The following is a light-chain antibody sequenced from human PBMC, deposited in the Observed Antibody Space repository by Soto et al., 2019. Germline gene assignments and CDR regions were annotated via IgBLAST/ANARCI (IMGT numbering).Light chain of an antibody. V-gene: IGKV3-11*01. CDR1: ESIGKY. J-gene: IGKJ4*01. Sequence: EDGFRQSPATVSLSPGERDTLSCWASESIGKYSAWYQQKLGQAPKLLIYDASHRAIGIPGRFSGDGSGTDFTLTISSLEPEDFAVYYCQWRSDWPPRLTFGGGTKVEIK. CDR2: DAS. CDR3: QWRSDWPPRLT.